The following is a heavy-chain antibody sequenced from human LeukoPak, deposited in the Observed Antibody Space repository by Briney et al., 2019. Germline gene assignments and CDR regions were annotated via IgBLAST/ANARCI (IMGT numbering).Heavy chain of an antibody. V-gene: IGHV3-48*04. CDR2: ISATGGTI. CDR1: GFTFSSNG. Sequence: GGSLRLSCAASGFTFSSNGMNWVRQAPGKGLEWVSYISATGGTIYYADSVKGRFTISRDNAKNSLYLQMNSLRAEDTAVYYCARAMVRGVIRTMGLNAFDIWGQGTMVTVSS. J-gene: IGHJ3*02. D-gene: IGHD3-10*01. CDR3: ARAMVRGVIRTMGLNAFDI.